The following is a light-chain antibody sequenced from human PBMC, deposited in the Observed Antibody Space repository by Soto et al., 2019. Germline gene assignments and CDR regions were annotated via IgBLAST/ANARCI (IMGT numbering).Light chain of an antibody. Sequence: DIVLTQSPGTLSFSPGERATLSCRASQSVSSSYLAWYQQKPGQAPRLLIYGASSRATGIPDRFSGSGSGKDFTLTISRLEPEDFAVYYFKQYGSSHQTFRQGPKVDIX. CDR1: QSVSSSY. CDR3: KQYGSSHQT. CDR2: GAS. V-gene: IGKV3-20*01. J-gene: IGKJ1*01.